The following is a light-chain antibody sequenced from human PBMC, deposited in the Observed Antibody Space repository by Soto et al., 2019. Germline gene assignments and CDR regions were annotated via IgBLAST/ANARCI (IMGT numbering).Light chain of an antibody. J-gene: IGKJ1*01. Sequence: EFVLTQSPDTLSLPPGERATLSCRASQTVTSSNVAWYQQKPGQAPRPLVYGPSTRATGVPDRFGGSGSGTDFTLTISRLEPEDFALYYCQHYRDSLPVTFGHGTKVEIK. CDR2: GPS. V-gene: IGKV3-20*01. CDR1: QTVTSSN. CDR3: QHYRDSLPVT.